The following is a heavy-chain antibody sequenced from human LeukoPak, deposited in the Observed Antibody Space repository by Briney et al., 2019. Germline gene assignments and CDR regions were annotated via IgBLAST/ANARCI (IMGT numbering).Heavy chain of an antibody. J-gene: IGHJ5*02. CDR1: GGTFSSYA. V-gene: IGHV1-69*05. CDR3: AREKAGKYNWFDP. D-gene: IGHD1-1*01. Sequence: SVKVSCKASGGTFSSYAISWVRQAPGQGLEWMGRIIPIFGTANYAQEFQGRVTITTDESTSTAYMELSSLRSEDTAVYYCAREKAGKYNWFDPWGQGTLVTVSS. CDR2: IIPIFGTA.